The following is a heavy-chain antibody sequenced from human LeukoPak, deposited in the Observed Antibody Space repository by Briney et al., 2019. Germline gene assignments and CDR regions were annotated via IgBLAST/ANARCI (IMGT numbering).Heavy chain of an antibody. CDR3: ARRSSGYYHHYFDY. CDR1: GFTFSSYS. Sequence: GGSLRLSCAASGFTFSSYSMNWVRQAPEKGLEWVSYISGSSSTIYYADSVKGRFTISRDNAKNSLYLQMNSLRAEDTAVYYCARRSSGYYHHYFDYWGQGTLVTVSS. D-gene: IGHD3-22*01. V-gene: IGHV3-48*01. CDR2: ISGSSSTI. J-gene: IGHJ4*02.